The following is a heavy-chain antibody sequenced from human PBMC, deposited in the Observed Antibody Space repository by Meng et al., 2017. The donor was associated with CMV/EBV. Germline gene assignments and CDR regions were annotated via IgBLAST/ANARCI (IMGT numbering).Heavy chain of an antibody. D-gene: IGHD6-13*01. CDR1: GGSFSGYY. J-gene: IGHJ4*02. V-gene: IGHV4-34*01. CDR2: INHSGST. CDR3: ARGGIAAAGPFDY. Sequence: QGQLHEWGAGLLKPSETLSLTCVVYGGSFSGYYWSWIRQPPGKGLEWIGEINHSGSTNYNPSLKSRVTISVDTSKNQFSLKLSSVTAADTSVYYCARGGIAAAGPFDYWGQGTLVTVSS.